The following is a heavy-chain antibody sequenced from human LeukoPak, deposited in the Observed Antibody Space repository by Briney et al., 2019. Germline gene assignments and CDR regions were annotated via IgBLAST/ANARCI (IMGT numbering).Heavy chain of an antibody. CDR2: ISYSGNT. V-gene: IGHV4-59*01. CDR3: ASSHCSGSSCYSFDH. Sequence: SETLSPTCTVSGGSIGSYYWGWIRQPPGKGLEWIGYISYSGNTNYNPSLESRATMSVDTSKNHVSLKLTSVTAADTAVYYCASSHCSGSSCYSFDHWGQGTLVTVSS. CDR1: GGSIGSYY. D-gene: IGHD2-15*01. J-gene: IGHJ4*02.